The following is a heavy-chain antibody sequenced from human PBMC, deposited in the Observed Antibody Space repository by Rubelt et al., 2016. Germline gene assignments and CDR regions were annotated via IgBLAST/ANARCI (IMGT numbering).Heavy chain of an antibody. J-gene: IGHJ4*02. Sequence: EVQLVESGGGLVQPGRSLRLSCTASGFTFGDYAMSWFRQAPGKGLEWVGFIKSKAYGWTTDFAASVKGRLTISRDDSKSIAYLQMNSLKTEDTAVYYCTRGSSRGFDYWGQGTLVTVSS. CDR1: GFTFGDYA. CDR2: IKSKAYGWTT. V-gene: IGHV3-49*03. CDR3: TRGSSRGFDY. D-gene: IGHD6-13*01.